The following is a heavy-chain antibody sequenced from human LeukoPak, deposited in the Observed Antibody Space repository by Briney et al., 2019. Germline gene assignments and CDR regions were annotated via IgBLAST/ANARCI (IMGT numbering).Heavy chain of an antibody. J-gene: IGHJ4*02. CDR3: ATYRQVLLPFES. Sequence: GGSLRLSCAASGFTFSTFAMIWVRQPPGKGLEWVSSIFPSGGEIHYADSVRGRFTISRGNSRSTLSLQMNSLRAEDTAIYYCATYRQVLLPFESWGQGTLVTVSS. V-gene: IGHV3-23*01. CDR1: GFTFSTFA. D-gene: IGHD2-8*02. CDR2: IFPSGGEI.